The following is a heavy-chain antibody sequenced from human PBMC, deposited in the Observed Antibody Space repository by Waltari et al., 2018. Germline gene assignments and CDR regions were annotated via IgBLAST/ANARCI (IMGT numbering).Heavy chain of an antibody. CDR1: VFTFSGYS. V-gene: IGHV3-21*01. CDR3: ARAPEDAFDI. J-gene: IGHJ3*02. Sequence: EVQLVESGGGLVRPGGSLSLSCAASVFTFSGYSMTGVRQAPGKGLEWVSSISSSSSYIYYADSVKGRFTISRDNAKNSLYLQMNSLRAEHTAVYYCARAPEDAFDIWGQGTMVTVSS. CDR2: ISSSSSYI.